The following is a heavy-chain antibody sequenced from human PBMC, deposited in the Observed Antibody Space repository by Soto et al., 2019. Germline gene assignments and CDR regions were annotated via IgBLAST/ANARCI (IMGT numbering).Heavy chain of an antibody. V-gene: IGHV3-7*03. CDR3: AREPSIAVAGDAFDI. CDR2: IKQDGSEK. D-gene: IGHD6-19*01. J-gene: IGHJ3*02. Sequence: GGSLRLSCAASGFTFSSYWMSWVRQAPGKGLEWVANIKQDGSEKYYVDSVKGRFAISRDNAKNSLYLQMNSLRAEDTAVYYCAREPSIAVAGDAFDIWGQGTMVTVSS. CDR1: GFTFSSYW.